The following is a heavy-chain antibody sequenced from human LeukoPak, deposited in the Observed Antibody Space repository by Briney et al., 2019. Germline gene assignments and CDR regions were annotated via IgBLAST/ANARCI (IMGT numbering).Heavy chain of an antibody. CDR1: DFTFDFYW. Sequence: QPGGSLRLSCVASDFTFDFYWMTWVRQAPGKGLEWLANILPDGSQKYYVGSVKGRFTISRDNPKNSLYLQINNLRAEDTAVYYCGRLAHNAWYAIDFWGQGTLVTVSS. V-gene: IGHV3-7*01. J-gene: IGHJ4*02. CDR3: GRLAHNAWYAIDF. CDR2: ILPDGSQK. D-gene: IGHD2-2*01.